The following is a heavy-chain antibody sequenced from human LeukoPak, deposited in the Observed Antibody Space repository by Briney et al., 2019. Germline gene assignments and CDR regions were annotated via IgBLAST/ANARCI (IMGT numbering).Heavy chain of an antibody. CDR3: AAALYTAMGSFDY. CDR1: GFTFTSSA. D-gene: IGHD5-18*01. V-gene: IGHV1-58*02. J-gene: IGHJ4*02. Sequence: SVKVSCKASGFTFTSSAMQWERQARGQRLEWIGWIVVGSGNTNYAQKFQERVTITRDMSTSTDYMELSSLRSEDTAVYYCAAALYTAMGSFDYWGQGTLVTVSS. CDR2: IVVGSGNT.